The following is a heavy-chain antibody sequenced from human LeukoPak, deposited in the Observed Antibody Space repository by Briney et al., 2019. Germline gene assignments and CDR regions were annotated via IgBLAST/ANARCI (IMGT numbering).Heavy chain of an antibody. Sequence: SVTVSCTASGGTFSSYAISWVRQAPGQGLEWMGGIIPIFGTANYAQKFQGRVTITADESTSTAYMELSSLRSEDTAVYYCARTYCGGDCYSDYYYGMDVWGQGTTVTASS. CDR3: ARTYCGGDCYSDYYYGMDV. D-gene: IGHD2-21*02. CDR2: IIPIFGTA. J-gene: IGHJ6*02. CDR1: GGTFSSYA. V-gene: IGHV1-69*13.